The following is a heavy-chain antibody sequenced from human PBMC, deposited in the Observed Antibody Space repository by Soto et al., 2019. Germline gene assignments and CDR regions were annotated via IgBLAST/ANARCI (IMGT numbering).Heavy chain of an antibody. CDR2: INAGNGNT. CDR3: ARDRTTVTTFVRFDP. J-gene: IGHJ5*01. Sequence: GASVKVSCKASGYTFTSYAMHWVRQAPGQRLEWMGWINAGNGNTKYSQKFQGRVTITRDTSASTAYMELSSLRSEDTAVYYCARDRTTVTTFVRFDPWGQGTMVTVSS. D-gene: IGHD4-17*01. V-gene: IGHV1-3*01. CDR1: GYTFTSYA.